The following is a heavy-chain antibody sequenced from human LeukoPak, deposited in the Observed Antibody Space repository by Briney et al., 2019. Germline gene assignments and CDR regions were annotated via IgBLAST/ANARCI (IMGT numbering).Heavy chain of an antibody. D-gene: IGHD6-19*01. CDR1: GFTFSSYG. CDR3: ARIRSYRTGWYPGGY. Sequence: GGSLRLSCAVSGFTFSSYGMTWVRQAPGKGLEWVSSINGNGGSTHYADSEKGRFTISRDNSKNTLYLQVNSLRVEDTATYYCARIRSYRTGWYPGGYWGQGTLVTVSP. J-gene: IGHJ4*02. CDR2: INGNGGST. V-gene: IGHV3-23*01.